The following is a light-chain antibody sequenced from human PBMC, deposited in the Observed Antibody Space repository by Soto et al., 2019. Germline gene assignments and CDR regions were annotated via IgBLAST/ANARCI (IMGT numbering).Light chain of an antibody. CDR1: QSVSSSS. CDR3: QQYVGSPPMYT. CDR2: AAS. Sequence: EIVLTQSPGTLSLSPGERATLSCRASQSVSSSSVAWYQQKPGQAPRLLIYAASSRASGIPGRFSGSGSGTDFTLTISRLEPEDFAVYYCQQYVGSPPMYTFGQGTKVEIK. V-gene: IGKV3-20*01. J-gene: IGKJ2*01.